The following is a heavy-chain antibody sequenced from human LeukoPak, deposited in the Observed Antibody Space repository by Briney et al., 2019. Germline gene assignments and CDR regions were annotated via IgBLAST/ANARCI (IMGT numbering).Heavy chain of an antibody. CDR3: AKDPEGWLVHDYFDY. V-gene: IGHV3-23*01. J-gene: IGHJ4*02. Sequence: PGGSLRLSCVASGFTFSNYAMSWVRQAPGKGLEWVSAISGSGGSTYYADSVKGRFTISRDNSKNTLYLQMNSLRAEDTAVYYCAKDPEGWLVHDYFDYWGQGTLVTVSS. D-gene: IGHD6-19*01. CDR1: GFTFSNYA. CDR2: ISGSGGST.